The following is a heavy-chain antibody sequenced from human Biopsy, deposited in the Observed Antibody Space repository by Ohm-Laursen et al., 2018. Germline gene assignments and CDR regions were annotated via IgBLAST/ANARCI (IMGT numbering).Heavy chain of an antibody. Sequence: GASVKVSCNASGYTFIAYNIHWVRQAPGQGLEWMGWITPESGGTDYAQKFRGRVSMTRDTSISTVYMELKSLTSDDTAVYYCAKRGVERGRPLAYWGQGTLVTVSS. J-gene: IGHJ4*02. CDR2: ITPESGGT. V-gene: IGHV1-2*02. CDR1: GYTFIAYN. D-gene: IGHD1-1*01. CDR3: AKRGVERGRPLAY.